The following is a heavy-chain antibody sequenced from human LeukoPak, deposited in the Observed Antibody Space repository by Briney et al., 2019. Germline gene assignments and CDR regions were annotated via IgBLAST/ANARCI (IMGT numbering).Heavy chain of an antibody. CDR2: IYYSGST. V-gene: IGHV4-39*07. CDR3: ARAHRRGSNQPNWFDP. D-gene: IGHD6-13*01. Sequence: PSETLSLTCTVSGGSISSSSYYWGWIRQPPGKGLEWIGSIYYSGSTYYNPSLKSRVTISVDTSKNQFSLKLSSVTAADTAVYYCARAHRRGSNQPNWFDPWGQGTLVTVSS. J-gene: IGHJ5*02. CDR1: GGSISSSSYY.